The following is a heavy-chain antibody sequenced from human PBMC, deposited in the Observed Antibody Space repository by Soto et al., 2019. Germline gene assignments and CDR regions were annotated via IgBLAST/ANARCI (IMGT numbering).Heavy chain of an antibody. CDR3: ARKRLRDKARVYSSYGMDA. V-gene: IGHV1-18*01. Sequence: ASVKFSCTSSGYTFTSYGISWVRQAPGQGLEWMGWISAYNGNTNYAQKLQGRVTMTTDTSTSTAYMELRSLRSDDTAVYYCARKRLRDKARVYSSYGMDAWGQGSTVTVS. D-gene: IGHD5-18*01. CDR1: GYTFTSYG. CDR2: ISAYNGNT. J-gene: IGHJ6*02.